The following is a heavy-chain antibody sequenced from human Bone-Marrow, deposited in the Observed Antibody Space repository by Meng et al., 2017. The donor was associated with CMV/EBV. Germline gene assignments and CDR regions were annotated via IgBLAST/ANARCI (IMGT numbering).Heavy chain of an antibody. D-gene: IGHD6-6*01. CDR3: ARSDSSSSYYYYGIDV. J-gene: IGHJ6*02. V-gene: IGHV1-69*05. CDR2: IIPIFGTA. CDR1: GGTFSSYA. Sequence: SVKVSCKASGGTFSSYAISWVRQAPGQGLEWMGGIIPIFGTANYAQKFQGRVTITTDESTSTAYMELSSLRSEDTAVYYCARSDSSSSYYYYGIDVWGQGTTVTVSS.